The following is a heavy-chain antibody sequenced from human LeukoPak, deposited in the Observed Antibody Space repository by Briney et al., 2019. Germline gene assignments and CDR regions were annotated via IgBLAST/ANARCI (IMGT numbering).Heavy chain of an antibody. Sequence: ASVNLSCKASGYTFTRYGITWVRHGPGQGLEWMAWITAYNGYTNYAEKFQGRVTMTTDTSTSTAYMELRGLRSDDTAVYYCARDHMLRSAAGTLDYWGQGTLVTVSS. D-gene: IGHD6-13*01. CDR1: GYTFTRYG. CDR2: ITAYNGYT. J-gene: IGHJ4*02. V-gene: IGHV1-18*01. CDR3: ARDHMLRSAAGTLDY.